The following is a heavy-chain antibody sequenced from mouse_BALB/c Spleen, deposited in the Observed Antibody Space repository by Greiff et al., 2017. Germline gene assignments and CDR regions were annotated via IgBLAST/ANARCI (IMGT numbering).Heavy chain of an antibody. D-gene: IGHD1-1*01. V-gene: IGHV1-7*01. Sequence: QVQLKESGAELAKPGASVKMSCKASGYTFTSYWMNWVKQRPGQGLEWIGYINPSTGYTEYNQKFKDKATLTADKSSSTAYMQLSSLTSEDSAVYFCARELLRSWGQGTLVTVSA. J-gene: IGHJ3*01. CDR1: GYTFTSYW. CDR3: ARELLRS. CDR2: INPSTGYT.